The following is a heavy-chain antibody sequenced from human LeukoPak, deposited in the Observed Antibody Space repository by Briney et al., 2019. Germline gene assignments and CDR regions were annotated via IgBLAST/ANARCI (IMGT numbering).Heavy chain of an antibody. Sequence: PGGXLRLSCAASGFTFSRYSMNWVRQAPGKGVEGISSISSSSSYKYYEDSVKGGFTISRDNAKNSLYLQMNSLRAEDTAVYYCARDGAYCGGDCYSSYWGQGTLATVSS. V-gene: IGHV3-21*01. CDR3: ARDGAYCGGDCYSSY. CDR1: GFTFSRYS. CDR2: ISSSSSYK. J-gene: IGHJ4*02. D-gene: IGHD2-21*02.